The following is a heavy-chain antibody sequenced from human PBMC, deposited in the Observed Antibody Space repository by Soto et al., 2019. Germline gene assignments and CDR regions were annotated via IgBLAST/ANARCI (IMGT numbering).Heavy chain of an antibody. CDR3: ARVRTDIVVVVASHYYYYGMDV. V-gene: IGHV4-4*07. D-gene: IGHD2-15*01. J-gene: IGHJ6*02. CDR2: IYTSGST. Sequence: SETLSLTCTVSGGSISSYYWSWIRQPAGKGLEWIGRIYTSGSTNYNPSLKSRVTMSVDTSKNQFSLKLSSVTAADTAVYYCARVRTDIVVVVASHYYYYGMDVWGQGTTVTVSS. CDR1: GGSISSYY.